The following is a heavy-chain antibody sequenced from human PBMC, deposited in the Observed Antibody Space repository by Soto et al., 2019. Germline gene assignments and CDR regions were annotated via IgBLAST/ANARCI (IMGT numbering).Heavy chain of an antibody. CDR1: GGSISSYY. CDR3: ARAGEYCSGGSCYLPLDY. CDR2: IYYSGST. Sequence: PSETLSLTCTVSGGSISSYYWSWIRQPPGKGLEWIGYIYYSGSTNYNPSLKSRVTISVDTSKNQFSLKLSSVTAADTAVYYCARAGEYCSGGSCYLPLDYWGQGTLVTVSS. J-gene: IGHJ4*02. V-gene: IGHV4-59*01. D-gene: IGHD2-15*01.